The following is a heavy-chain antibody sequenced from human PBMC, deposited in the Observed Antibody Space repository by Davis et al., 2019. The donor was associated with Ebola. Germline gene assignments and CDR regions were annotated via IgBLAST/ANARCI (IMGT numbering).Heavy chain of an antibody. Sequence: ASVKVSCKASGYTFTNYGITWVRQAPGQGREWMGWINPHNGNTNYAQNVQGRVTMATDTSTSTAYMEVGSLRSDDTAVYYCARGQQWLWFDPWGQGTLVTVSS. J-gene: IGHJ5*02. CDR1: GYTFTNYG. CDR2: INPHNGNT. CDR3: ARGQQWLWFDP. V-gene: IGHV1-18*04. D-gene: IGHD6-19*01.